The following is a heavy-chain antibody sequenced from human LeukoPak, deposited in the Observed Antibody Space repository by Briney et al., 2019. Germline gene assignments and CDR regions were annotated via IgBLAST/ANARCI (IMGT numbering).Heavy chain of an antibody. CDR2: ISYDGSNK. CDR1: GFTFSSYA. CDR3: AKDSANWNSWIYFDY. D-gene: IGHD1-7*01. Sequence: PGGSLRLSCAASGFTFSSYAMHWVRQAPGKGLEWVAVISYDGSNKYYADSVKGRFTISRDNSKNTLYLQMNSLRAEDTAVYYCAKDSANWNSWIYFDYWGQGTLVTVSS. J-gene: IGHJ4*02. V-gene: IGHV3-30-3*01.